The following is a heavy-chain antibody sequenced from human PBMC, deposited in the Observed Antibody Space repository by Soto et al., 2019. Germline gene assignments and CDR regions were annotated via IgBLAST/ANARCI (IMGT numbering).Heavy chain of an antibody. D-gene: IGHD6-13*01. CDR1: GGTFSSYA. CDR3: ARGESSSWYSYYYYYYYMDV. J-gene: IGHJ6*03. V-gene: IGHV1-69*05. Sequence: SVKVSCKASGGTFSSYAISWVRQAPGQGLEWMGWIIPIFGTANYAQKFQGRVTITRNKSTSTAYMELSSLRSEDTAVYYCARGESSSWYSYYYYYYYMDVWGKGTTVTVSS. CDR2: IIPIFGTA.